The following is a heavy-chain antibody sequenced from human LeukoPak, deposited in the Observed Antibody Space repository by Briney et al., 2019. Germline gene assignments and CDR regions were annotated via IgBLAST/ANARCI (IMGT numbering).Heavy chain of an antibody. D-gene: IGHD6-19*01. CDR3: ATPARGSGWYGFDY. CDR2: IKQDGSEK. J-gene: IGHJ4*02. CDR1: GFTFSSYW. Sequence: GGSLRLSCAASGFTFSSYWMSWVRQAPGKGLEWVANIKQDGSEKYYVDSVKGRFTISRDNAKNSLYLQMNSLRAEDTAVYYCATPARGSGWYGFDYWGQGTLVTVSS. V-gene: IGHV3-7*01.